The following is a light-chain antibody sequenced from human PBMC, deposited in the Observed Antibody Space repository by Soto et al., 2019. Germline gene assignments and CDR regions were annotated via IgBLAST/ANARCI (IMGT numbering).Light chain of an antibody. CDR2: EVN. CDR1: SSDVGRYNY. V-gene: IGLV2-14*01. J-gene: IGLJ1*01. CDR3: SSYTISNTYV. Sequence: QSALTQPASVSGSPGQSITISCTGTSSDVGRYNYVSWYQHHPGKAPKLMIYEVNNRPSGVSNRFSGSKSGNTPSLTISGLQAEDEADYYCSSYTISNTYVFGTGTKVTVL.